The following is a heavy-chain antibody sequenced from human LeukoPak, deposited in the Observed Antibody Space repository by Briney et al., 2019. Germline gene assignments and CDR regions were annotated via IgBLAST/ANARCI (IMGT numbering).Heavy chain of an antibody. CDR1: GFTFSSYE. Sequence: GGSLRLSCAASGFTFSSYEMNWVRQAPGKGLEWVSYISSTGSLKYYADSVKGRFTISRGNVRNSLYLQMNSLGVDDTAVYYCARDGAPRTDYWGQGTLVTVSS. D-gene: IGHD3-16*01. CDR2: ISSTGSLK. CDR3: ARDGAPRTDY. V-gene: IGHV3-48*03. J-gene: IGHJ4*02.